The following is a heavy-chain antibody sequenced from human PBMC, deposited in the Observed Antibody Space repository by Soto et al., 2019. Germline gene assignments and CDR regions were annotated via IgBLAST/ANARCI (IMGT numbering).Heavy chain of an antibody. CDR1: GFSFNNAW. CDR3: ITDHRDY. Sequence: EVQLVQSGGGLVQPGGSLRLSCVTSGFSFNNAWINWVRQAPGKGLEWVGLIRGKDHAGSTDYSAPVKGRFTISREDAKRTVYLQMDSLKTEDTAVYYCITDHRDYWGQGTLVTVSS. CDR2: IRGKDHAGST. V-gene: IGHV3-15*07. J-gene: IGHJ4*02.